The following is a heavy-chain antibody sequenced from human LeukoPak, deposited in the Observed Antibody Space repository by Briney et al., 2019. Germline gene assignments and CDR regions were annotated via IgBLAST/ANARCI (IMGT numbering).Heavy chain of an antibody. V-gene: IGHV4-38-2*02. D-gene: IGHD3-10*01. CDR3: ARRRLYDSGRFD. CDR2: LYHRGNT. J-gene: IGHJ4*02. Sequence: ASETLSLTCIVSGYTLSSAHYWGWIRQPPGKGLEWLGTLYHRGNTFYNPSLKGRVSISVDTSKNHFSLNVTSVTPADTAVYFCARRRLYDSGRFDWGQGTLVTVSS. CDR1: GYTLSSAHY.